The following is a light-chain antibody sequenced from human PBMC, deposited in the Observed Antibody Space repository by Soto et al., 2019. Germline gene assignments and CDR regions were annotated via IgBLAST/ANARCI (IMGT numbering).Light chain of an antibody. J-gene: IGKJ2*01. CDR1: QSVSIY. V-gene: IGKV3-11*01. CDR2: DAF. CDR3: QPRSNGFT. Sequence: EIVLTQSPATLSLSPGERATLPCRASQSVSIYLAWYQQRPGQAPRLLIYDAFNRATGVPARFSGSGSGTDFTLTISSLEPEDCAVYYGQPRSNGFTFGQGTKLEIK.